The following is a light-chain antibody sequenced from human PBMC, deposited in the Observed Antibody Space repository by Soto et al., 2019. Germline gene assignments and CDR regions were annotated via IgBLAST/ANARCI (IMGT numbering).Light chain of an antibody. CDR3: QQYNSYSSFT. V-gene: IGKV1-5*01. Sequence: DIQMTQSPYTLSASVGDRVTITCRASQSISNWLAWYQQKPGKAPKLLIYDASSLESGVPARFSGSGSGTDFTLTISSLQPDDFATYYCQQYNSYSSFTFGPGTKVDIK. CDR2: DAS. CDR1: QSISNW. J-gene: IGKJ3*01.